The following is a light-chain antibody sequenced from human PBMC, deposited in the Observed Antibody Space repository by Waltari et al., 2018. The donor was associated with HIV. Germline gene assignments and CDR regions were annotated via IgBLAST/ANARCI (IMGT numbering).Light chain of an antibody. CDR1: SSNIGADYD. J-gene: IGLJ2*01. Sequence: QSVLTQPPSVSGAPGQRVTISCTGGSSNIGADYDVHWSQQIPGTAPKLLISGNKNRPSGVPGRFSASKSGTSASLAITGLQAEDEADYFCQSYDRSLSASVVFGGGTKLTIL. CDR3: QSYDRSLSASVV. V-gene: IGLV1-40*01. CDR2: GNK.